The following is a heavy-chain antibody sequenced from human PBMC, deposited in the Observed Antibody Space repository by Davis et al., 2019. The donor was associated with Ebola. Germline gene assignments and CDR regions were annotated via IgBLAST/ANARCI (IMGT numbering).Heavy chain of an antibody. J-gene: IGHJ6*04. CDR2: TSYTSKWYN. V-gene: IGHV6-1*01. CDR1: GDSVSGKNGA. D-gene: IGHD5-18*01. Sequence: PSETLSLTCAISGDSVSGKNGAWNWIRQSPSRGLEWLGRTSYTSKWYNHYAVSMKSRSTINPDTSKNQTSLQLSSVTPEDTAVYYCARGWLRGGMDVWGEGTTVTVSP. CDR3: ARGWLRGGMDV.